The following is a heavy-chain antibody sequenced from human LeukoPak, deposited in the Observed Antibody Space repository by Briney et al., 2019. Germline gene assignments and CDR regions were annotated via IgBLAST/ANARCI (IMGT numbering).Heavy chain of an antibody. V-gene: IGHV4-34*01. Sequence: SETLSLTCAVYGGSFSGYYWSWIRQPPGKGLEWIGEINHSGSTNHNPSLKSRVTISVDTSKNQFSLKLSSVTAADTAVYYCARARITMIVEKSFFDYWGQGTLVTVSS. CDR2: INHSGST. J-gene: IGHJ4*02. CDR3: ARARITMIVEKSFFDY. CDR1: GGSFSGYY. D-gene: IGHD3-22*01.